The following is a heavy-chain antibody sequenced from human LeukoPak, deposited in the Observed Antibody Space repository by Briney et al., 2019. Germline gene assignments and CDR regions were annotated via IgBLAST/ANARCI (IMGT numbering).Heavy chain of an antibody. CDR2: ISGSGGST. Sequence: GASLRLSFAASGFTFSSYVMSWVRQAPGKGLEWVSAISGSGGSTYYADSVKGRFTISRDNSKNTLYLQMNSLRAEDTAVYYCAKDLSITRDYFDYWGQGTLVTVSS. CDR3: AKDLSITRDYFDY. D-gene: IGHD2-2*01. CDR1: GFTFSSYV. J-gene: IGHJ4*02. V-gene: IGHV3-23*01.